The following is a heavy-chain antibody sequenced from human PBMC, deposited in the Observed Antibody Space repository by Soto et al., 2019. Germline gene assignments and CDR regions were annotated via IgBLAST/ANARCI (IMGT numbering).Heavy chain of an antibody. V-gene: IGHV4-59*01. CDR3: AXLIGGNYVSGYYYGMDV. CDR2: IYYSGST. D-gene: IGHD4-4*01. J-gene: IGHJ6*02. CDR1: GGSISSYY. Sequence: SETLSLTCTVSGGSISSYYWSWIRQPPGKGLEWIGYIYYSGSTNYNPSLKSRVTISVDTSKNQFSLKLSSVTAADTAVYYCAXLIGGNYVSGYYYGMDVWGQGTTVTVSS.